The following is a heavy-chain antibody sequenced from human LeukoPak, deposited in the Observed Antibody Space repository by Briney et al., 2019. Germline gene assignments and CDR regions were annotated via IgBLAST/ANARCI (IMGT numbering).Heavy chain of an antibody. Sequence: SETLSLTCTVSGGSISTYYWSWIRQPPGKGPEWIGYTYYSGSTNYNPSLKSRVTISVDTSKNQFSLKLSSVTAADTAVYYCAKTLRDLFSSYYYYYMDVWGNGTTVTVSS. CDR2: TYYSGST. CDR3: AKTLRDLFSSYYYYYMDV. J-gene: IGHJ6*03. D-gene: IGHD3-10*01. V-gene: IGHV4-59*01. CDR1: GGSISTYY.